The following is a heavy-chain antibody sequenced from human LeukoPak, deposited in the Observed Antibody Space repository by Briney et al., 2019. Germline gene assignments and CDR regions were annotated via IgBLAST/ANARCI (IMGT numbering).Heavy chain of an antibody. V-gene: IGHV4-59*08. J-gene: IGHJ4*02. Sequence: SETLSLTCTVSGGSISSYYWSWIRQPPGKGLEWIGYIYYSGSTNYNPSLKSRVTISVDTSKSQFSLKLSSVTAADTAVYYCARQGTYYYGSGSYYFGYWGQGTLVTVSS. CDR1: GGSISSYY. CDR3: ARQGTYYYGSGSYYFGY. D-gene: IGHD3-10*01. CDR2: IYYSGST.